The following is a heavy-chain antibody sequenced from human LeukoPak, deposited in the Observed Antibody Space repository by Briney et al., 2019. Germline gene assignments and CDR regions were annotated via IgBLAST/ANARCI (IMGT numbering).Heavy chain of an antibody. CDR3: ARDSGMVRGTVDY. CDR2: IYYTGST. D-gene: IGHD3-10*01. Sequence: SETLSLTCTVSGGSISSSSYYWGWIRQPPGKGLEWIGNIYYTGSTYHNPSLRRRATISLDTSKNQFSLKLNSVAAADTAVYYCARDSGMVRGTVDYWGQGTLVTVSS. J-gene: IGHJ4*02. CDR1: GGSISSSSYY. V-gene: IGHV4-39*02.